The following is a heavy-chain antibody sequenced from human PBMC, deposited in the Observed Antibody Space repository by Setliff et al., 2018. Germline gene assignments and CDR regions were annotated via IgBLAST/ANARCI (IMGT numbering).Heavy chain of an antibody. V-gene: IGHV1-18*01. CDR3: ARLVRYCTRTSCQRTSGAEL. Sequence: ASVKVSCKASGYTFTDYGVSWVRQAPGQGLEWVGWISPYTGNTYYAPKFQGRVTLTTDASTSTAYLEVRSLTSDDTAIYYCARLVRYCTRTSCQRTSGAELWGQGTLVTVSS. D-gene: IGHD2-2*01. CDR2: ISPYTGNT. J-gene: IGHJ4*02. CDR1: GYTFTDYG.